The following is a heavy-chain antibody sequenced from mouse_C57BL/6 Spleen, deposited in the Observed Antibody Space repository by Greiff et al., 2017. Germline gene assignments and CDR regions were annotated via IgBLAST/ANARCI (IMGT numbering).Heavy chain of an antibody. CDR2: IYPGDGDT. Sequence: QVQLKESGAELVKPGASVKISCKASGYAFSSYWMNWVKQRPGKGLEWIGQIYPGDGDTNYNGKFKGKATLTADKSSSTAYMQLSSLTSEDSAVYFCARSGGNSLFDYWGQGTTLTVSS. J-gene: IGHJ2*01. D-gene: IGHD2-1*01. CDR1: GYAFSSYW. V-gene: IGHV1-80*01. CDR3: ARSGGNSLFDY.